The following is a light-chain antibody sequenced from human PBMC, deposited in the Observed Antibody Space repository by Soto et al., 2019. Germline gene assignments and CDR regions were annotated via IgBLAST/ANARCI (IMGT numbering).Light chain of an antibody. J-gene: IGKJ5*01. CDR2: AAS. CDR3: QQSYSTPYT. Sequence: DIQMTQSPSSLSASVGDRVTITCRASQSISSYLNWYQQKPGKAPKLLIYAASSLQSGVPSRFRGSGCGTEFTLTISSLQPEDFASYYCQQSYSTPYTFGQGTRLEIK. V-gene: IGKV1-39*01. CDR1: QSISSY.